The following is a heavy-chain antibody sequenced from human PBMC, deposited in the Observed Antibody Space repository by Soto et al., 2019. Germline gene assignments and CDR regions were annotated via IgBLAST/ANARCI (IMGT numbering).Heavy chain of an antibody. CDR3: PRHLRPTNWGRGYFAY. CDR1: GGSISSNNDY. J-gene: IGHJ4*02. Sequence: SETLSLTGVVSGGSISSNNDYWGWIRQPPGKGLEWIGSMSYSRSTYYNPSLKSRVTISVDTSKNQFSLKLTSVTAADTAVYYCPRHLRPTNWGRGYFAYWGQGPLVTVSS. V-gene: IGHV4-39*01. CDR2: MSYSRST. D-gene: IGHD7-27*01.